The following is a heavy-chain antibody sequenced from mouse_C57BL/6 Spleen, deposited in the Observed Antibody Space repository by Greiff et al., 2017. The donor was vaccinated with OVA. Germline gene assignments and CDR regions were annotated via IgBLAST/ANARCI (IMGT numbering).Heavy chain of an antibody. D-gene: IGHD2-13*01. V-gene: IGHV3-6*01. CDR3: AEERVRRAGFAY. CDR1: GYSITSGYY. CDR2: ISYDGSN. J-gene: IGHJ3*01. Sequence: ESGPGLVKPSQSLSLTCSVTGYSITSGYYWNWIRQFPGNKLEWMGYISYDGSNNYNPSLKNRISITRDTSKNQFFLKLNAETAEDTATCYCAEERVRRAGFAYWGQGTLVTVSA.